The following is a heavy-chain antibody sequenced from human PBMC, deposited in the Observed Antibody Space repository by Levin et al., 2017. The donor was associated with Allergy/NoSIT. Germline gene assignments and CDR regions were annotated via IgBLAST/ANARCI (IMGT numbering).Heavy chain of an antibody. V-gene: IGHV3-23*01. J-gene: IGHJ4*02. CDR2: ISGSGNSA. CDR3: ARGLGDYDSSGYFFDC. D-gene: IGHD3-22*01. CDR1: GFSFNKYI. Sequence: GESLKISCAASGFSFNKYIMTWVRQAPGKGLEWVSDISGSGNSANYADSVKGRFTISRDNSKNTLYLQMYSLRAEDTAVYYCARGLGDYDSSGYFFDCWGQGTLVTVSS.